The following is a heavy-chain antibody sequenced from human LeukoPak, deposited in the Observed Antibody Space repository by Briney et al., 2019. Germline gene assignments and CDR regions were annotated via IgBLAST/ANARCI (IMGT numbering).Heavy chain of an antibody. V-gene: IGHV2-70*11. D-gene: IGHD1-1*01. CDR2: IDWDDDK. Sequence: SGPTLVNPTQTLTLTCTFSGFSLSTGGMCVNWFRQPPGKALEWLARIDWDDDKYYSTSLKTRLTISKDTSKNQVALTMTNMDPVDTATYFCARRTRGYHFDDWGQGTLVTVSS. CDR1: GFSLSTGGMC. J-gene: IGHJ4*02. CDR3: ARRTRGYHFDD.